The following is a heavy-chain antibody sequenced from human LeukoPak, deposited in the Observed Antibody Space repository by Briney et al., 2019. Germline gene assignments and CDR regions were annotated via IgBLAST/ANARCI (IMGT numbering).Heavy chain of an antibody. CDR1: GGSISSTSYD. CDR2: INHSGST. Sequence: PSQTLSLTCTVSGGSISSTSYDWYWIRQPPGKGLEWIGEINHSGSTNYNPSLKSRVTISVDTSKNQFSLKVSSVTAADTAVYYCARPRNYYGSGKGGLDYWGQGTLVTVSS. CDR3: ARPRNYYGSGKGGLDY. V-gene: IGHV4-39*07. J-gene: IGHJ4*02. D-gene: IGHD3-10*01.